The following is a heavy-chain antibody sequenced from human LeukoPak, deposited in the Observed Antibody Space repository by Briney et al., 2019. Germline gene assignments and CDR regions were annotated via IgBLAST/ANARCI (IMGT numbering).Heavy chain of an antibody. V-gene: IGHV3-21*01. D-gene: IGHD3-16*01. Sequence: GGSLRLSCAASGFTFSSYSMNWVRQAPGKGLEWVSSISSSSSYIYYADSVRGRFTISRDNAKNSLYLQMNSLRAEDTAVYYCARDRFGGADYYYGMDVWGQGTTVTVSS. CDR3: ARDRFGGADYYYGMDV. J-gene: IGHJ6*02. CDR2: ISSSSSYI. CDR1: GFTFSSYS.